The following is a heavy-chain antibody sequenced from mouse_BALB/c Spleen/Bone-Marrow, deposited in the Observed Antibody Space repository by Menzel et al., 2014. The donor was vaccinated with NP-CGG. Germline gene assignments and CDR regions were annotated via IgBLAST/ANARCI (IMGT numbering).Heavy chain of an antibody. Sequence: VKLMESGAELMKPGASVKISCKATGYTLSSYWIEWVKQRPGHGLEWIGEILPGSGSTNYNEKFKGKATFTADTSSNTAYMQLSSLTSEDSAVYYCATARATWFAYWGQGTLVTVSA. CDR2: ILPGSGST. V-gene: IGHV1-9*01. CDR3: ATARATWFAY. CDR1: GYTLSSYW. J-gene: IGHJ3*01. D-gene: IGHD3-2*01.